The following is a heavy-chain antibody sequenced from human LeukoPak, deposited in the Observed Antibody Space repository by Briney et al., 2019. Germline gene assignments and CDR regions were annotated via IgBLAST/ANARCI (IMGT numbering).Heavy chain of an antibody. CDR2: TFYRLMWYN. J-gene: IGHJ6*04. CDR1: GDCVSGNSAA. V-gene: IGHV6-1*01. CDR3: ARERVLLWFGELFPLWYYGRDV. Sequence: SQTLSLTCAISGDCVSGNSAAWKWIRHSPSRGLEWLGSTFYRLMWYNDYAVSVKSRITISPDTYKNQFSLQLNSVTPEDTAVYYCARERVLLWFGELFPLWYYGRDVWGKGTTVTVFS. D-gene: IGHD3-10*01.